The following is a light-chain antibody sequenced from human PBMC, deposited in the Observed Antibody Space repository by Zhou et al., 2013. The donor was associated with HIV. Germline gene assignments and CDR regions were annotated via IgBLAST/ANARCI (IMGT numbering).Light chain of an antibody. CDR2: KAS. Sequence: AIRITQSPSSLSASTGDRVTITCRASQGISSYLAWYQQKPGKAPRLLIYKASSLESGVPSRFSGSGSGTEFSLTISNLQPDDFATYYCQQYHSYSLTFGGGTKVEIK. CDR3: QQYHSYSLT. V-gene: IGKV1-8*01. CDR1: QGISSY. J-gene: IGKJ4*01.